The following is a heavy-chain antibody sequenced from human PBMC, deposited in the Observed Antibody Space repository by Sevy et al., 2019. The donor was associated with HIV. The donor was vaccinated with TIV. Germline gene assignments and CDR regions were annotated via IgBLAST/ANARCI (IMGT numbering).Heavy chain of an antibody. J-gene: IGHJ6*03. CDR2: IYYSGST. Sequence: SETLSLTCTVSGGSISSSSYYWGWIRQPPGKGLEWIGSIYYSGSTYYNPSLKSRVTISVDTSKNQFYLKLSSVTAADTAVYYCAGPSRYCSSTSCSRPYYYYIDVWGKGTTVTVSS. D-gene: IGHD2-2*01. V-gene: IGHV4-39*01. CDR1: GGSISSSSYY. CDR3: AGPSRYCSSTSCSRPYYYYIDV.